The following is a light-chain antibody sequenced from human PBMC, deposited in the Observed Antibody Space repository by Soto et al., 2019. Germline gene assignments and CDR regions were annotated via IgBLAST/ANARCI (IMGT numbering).Light chain of an antibody. CDR3: GSWDSSLSAYV. V-gene: IGLV1-51*01. CDR2: DDN. CDR1: SSNIGGNS. Sequence: PPSVSAAPGQKVTISCSGSSSNIGGNSVSWYQQLPGTAPKLLIYDDNKRPSGIPDRFSGSKSGTSATLGITGFQTGDEADYYCGSWDSSLSAYVFGTGTKVTV. J-gene: IGLJ1*01.